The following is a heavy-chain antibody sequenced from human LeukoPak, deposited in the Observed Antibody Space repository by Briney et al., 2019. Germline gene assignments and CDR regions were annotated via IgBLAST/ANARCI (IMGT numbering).Heavy chain of an antibody. D-gene: IGHD4-17*01. V-gene: IGHV3-20*04. CDR2: INWNGGSA. J-gene: IGHJ3*02. CDR3: ARLWTGTTVTTGAFDI. CDR1: GFTFDEYA. Sequence: PGGSLRLSCGASGFTFDEYAMSWVRKGPGKGLEWVSGINWNGGSADYADSVKGRFTISRDNAKNSLYLQMNSLRAEDTALYYCARLWTGTTVTTGAFDIWGQGTMVTVTS.